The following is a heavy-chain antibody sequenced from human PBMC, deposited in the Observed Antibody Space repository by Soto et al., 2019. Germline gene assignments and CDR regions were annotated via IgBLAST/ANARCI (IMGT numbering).Heavy chain of an antibody. Sequence: QVQLVESGGGVVQPGRSLRLSCAASGFTFSSYAMHWVRQAPGKGLEWVAVISYDGSNKYYADSVKGRFTISRDNSKNTLYLQMNSLRAEDTAVYYCASEERIQLWSNYYYGMDVWGQATTVTVSS. D-gene: IGHD5-18*01. CDR3: ASEERIQLWSNYYYGMDV. J-gene: IGHJ6*02. CDR1: GFTFSSYA. V-gene: IGHV3-30-3*01. CDR2: ISYDGSNK.